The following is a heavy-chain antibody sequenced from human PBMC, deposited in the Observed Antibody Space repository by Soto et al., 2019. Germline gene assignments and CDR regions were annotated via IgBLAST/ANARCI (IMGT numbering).Heavy chain of an antibody. V-gene: IGHV4-4*02. CDR1: GGSISSDHW. Sequence: QMQLQESGPGLVKPSGTLSLTCAVSGGSISSDHWWSWVRQAPGKGLEWVGEMHHSGYTNYNPSLKSRVIISVDASKNQFSLKVNSVTAADTAVYFCARDTNRSLLFGAMLSTHWFDLWGQGILVTVST. CDR3: ARDTNRSLLFGAMLSTHWFDL. J-gene: IGHJ5*02. D-gene: IGHD3-10*01. CDR2: MHHSGYT.